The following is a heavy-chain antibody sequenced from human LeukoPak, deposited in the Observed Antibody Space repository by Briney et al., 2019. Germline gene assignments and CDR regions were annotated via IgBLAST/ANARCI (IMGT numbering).Heavy chain of an antibody. CDR3: AKDGGLWVSAHWGDS. V-gene: IGHV3-23*01. J-gene: IGHJ4*02. Sequence: GGSLRLSCATSGFTFSSYTMSWVRQAPGKGLEWVSTITTSDGNTYYADSVKGRFTVSRDNSKNTLFLQMNSLRAEDTAVYYCAKDGGLWVSAHWGDSWGRGTLVTVSS. CDR2: ITTSDGNT. CDR1: GFTFSSYT. D-gene: IGHD7-27*01.